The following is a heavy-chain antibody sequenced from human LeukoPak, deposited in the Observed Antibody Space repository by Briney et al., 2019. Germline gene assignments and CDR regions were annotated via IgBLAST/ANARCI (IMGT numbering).Heavy chain of an antibody. CDR1: GFSLTSYGMR. D-gene: IGHD1-26*01. CDR3: ARAPIDTPVTYFDY. Sequence: ESGPALVKPTQTLTLTCTFSGFSLTSYGMRVSWIRQPPGKALEWLARIDWDDDTVYSTSLKTRLSVSRGTSKNQVVLTVTNVDPGDTATYFCARAPIDTPVTYFDYWGQGTLVTVSS. CDR2: IDWDDDT. J-gene: IGHJ4*02. V-gene: IGHV2-70*04.